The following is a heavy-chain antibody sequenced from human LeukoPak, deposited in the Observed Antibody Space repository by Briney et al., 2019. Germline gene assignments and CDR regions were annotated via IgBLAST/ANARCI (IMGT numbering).Heavy chain of an antibody. V-gene: IGHV4-30-4*08. CDR3: ARSQEMATMFVDY. D-gene: IGHD5-24*01. J-gene: IGHJ4*02. CDR2: IYYSGST. Sequence: PSQTLSLTCTVSGGSISSGDYYWSWIRQPPGKGLEWTGYIYYSGSTYYNPSLKSRVTISVDTSKNQFSLKLSSVTAADTAVYYCARSQEMATMFVDYWGQGTLVTVSS. CDR1: GGSISSGDYY.